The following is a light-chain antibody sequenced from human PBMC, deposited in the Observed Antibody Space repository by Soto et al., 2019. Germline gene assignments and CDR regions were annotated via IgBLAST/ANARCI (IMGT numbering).Light chain of an antibody. Sequence: EIVLTQSPATLSLSPGERATLSCRASQSVSSYLAWYQQKPGQAPRLLIYGASTRATGIPARFSGSGSGTDFTLTISSLQPEDFATYYCQQSYTAPSITFGQGTRLEIK. CDR1: QSVSSY. CDR2: GAS. J-gene: IGKJ5*01. V-gene: IGKV3-11*01. CDR3: QQSYTAPSIT.